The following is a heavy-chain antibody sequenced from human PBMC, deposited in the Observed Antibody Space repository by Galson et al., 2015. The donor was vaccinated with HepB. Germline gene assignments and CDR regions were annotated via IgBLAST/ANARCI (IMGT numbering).Heavy chain of an antibody. J-gene: IGHJ4*02. CDR2: ISTNNGNT. Sequence: SVKVSCKASGYTFTNYGISWVRQAPGQGLEWMGWISTNNGNTNYVQKFHGRVTMTTDTSASTAYMELRSLRSDDTAIYYCARGCASTNCYWLRYWGQGTLVTVSS. V-gene: IGHV1-18*04. CDR1: GYTFTNYG. D-gene: IGHD2-2*01. CDR3: ARGCASTNCYWLRY.